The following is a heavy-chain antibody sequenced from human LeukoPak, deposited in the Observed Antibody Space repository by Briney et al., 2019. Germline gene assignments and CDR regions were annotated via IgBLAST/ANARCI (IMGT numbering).Heavy chain of an antibody. Sequence: ASVKVSCKASGYTFTSYGISWVRQAPGQGLEWMGWISAYNGNTNYAQKLQGRVTMTTDTSTSTAYMELRSLRSDDTAAYYCARDGRYDYVWGSYRHSGFDPWGQGTLVTVSS. V-gene: IGHV1-18*01. CDR1: GYTFTSYG. CDR3: ARDGRYDYVWGSYRHSGFDP. D-gene: IGHD3-16*02. J-gene: IGHJ5*02. CDR2: ISAYNGNT.